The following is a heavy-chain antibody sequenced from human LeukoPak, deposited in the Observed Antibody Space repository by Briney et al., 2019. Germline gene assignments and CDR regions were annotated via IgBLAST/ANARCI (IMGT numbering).Heavy chain of an antibody. J-gene: IGHJ4*02. CDR2: ISAYNGNT. CDR1: VYSFTGYY. V-gene: IGHV1-18*04. CDR3: ARDTAMVKGSFDY. D-gene: IGHD5-18*01. Sequence: ASVRVSCKASVYSFTGYYMHWVRQAPGQGLEWMGWISAYNGNTNYAQKLQGRVTMSTDTSTSTAYMELRSLRSDDTAVYYCARDTAMVKGSFDYWGQGTLVTVSS.